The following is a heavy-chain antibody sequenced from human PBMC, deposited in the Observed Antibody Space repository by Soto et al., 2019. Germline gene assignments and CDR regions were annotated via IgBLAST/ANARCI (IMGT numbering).Heavy chain of an antibody. D-gene: IGHD2-21*01. J-gene: IGHJ5*02. V-gene: IGHV3-21*01. CDR3: VSSGTARLLRHSWFDT. CDR1: GFTFNTYA. CDR2: ITTSSAYI. Sequence: EVQLVESGGGLVKPGGSLRLSCAASGFTFNTYAMNWVRQAPGKGLEWVSSITTSSAYIYYADSLKGRITISRDNAKNSLFLQMNSLRAEDTAVYHCVSSGTARLLRHSWFDTWGQGTLVTVSS.